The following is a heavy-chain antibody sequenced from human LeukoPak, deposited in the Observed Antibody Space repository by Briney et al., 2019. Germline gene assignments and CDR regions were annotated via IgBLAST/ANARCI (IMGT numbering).Heavy chain of an antibody. V-gene: IGHV3-23*01. CDR2: IIGSGRST. CDR1: GFTFSSYA. D-gene: IGHD4-23*01. J-gene: IGHJ4*02. CDR3: AGGNTAWYFFDY. Sequence: GGSLRLSCAASGFTFSSYAVSWVRQAPGKGLEGVSTIIGSGRSTYYADSVQGRFTISRDNSRNTLFLQMKSLRVDDTAVYYCAGGNTAWYFFDYWGQGRLVTVSS.